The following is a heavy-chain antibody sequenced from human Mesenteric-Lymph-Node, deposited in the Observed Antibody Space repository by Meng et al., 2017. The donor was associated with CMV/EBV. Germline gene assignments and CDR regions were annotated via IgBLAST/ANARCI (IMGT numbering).Heavy chain of an antibody. D-gene: IGHD6-6*01. CDR2: IIPIFGTA. CDR1: GGTFSSYT. V-gene: IGHV1-69*05. Sequence: SVKVSCKASGGTFSSYTISWVRQAPGQGLEWMGRIIPIFGTANYAQKFQGRVTITTDESTSTAYMELSSLRSEDTAVYYCARDGAAYSSSLYWFDPWGQGTLVTVSS. CDR3: ARDGAAYSSSLYWFDP. J-gene: IGHJ5*02.